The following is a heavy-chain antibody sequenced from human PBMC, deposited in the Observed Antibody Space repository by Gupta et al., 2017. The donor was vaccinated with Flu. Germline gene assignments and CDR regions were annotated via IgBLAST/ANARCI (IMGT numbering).Heavy chain of an antibody. CDR3: ARVLPRIAAAGTQKRGYYFDY. D-gene: IGHD6-13*01. V-gene: IGHV1-2*06. J-gene: IGHJ4*02. CDR2: INPNSGGT. Sequence: QVQLVQSGAEVKKPGASVKVSCKASGYTFTGYYMHWVRQAPGQGLEWMGRINPNSGGTNYAQKFQGRVTMTRDTSISTAYMELSRLRSDDTAVYYCARVLPRIAAAGTQKRGYYFDYWGQGTLVTVSS. CDR1: GYTFTGYY.